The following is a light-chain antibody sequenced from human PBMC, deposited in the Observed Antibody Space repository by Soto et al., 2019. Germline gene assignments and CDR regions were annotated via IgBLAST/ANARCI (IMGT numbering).Light chain of an antibody. J-gene: IGKJ1*01. CDR2: GAS. CDR3: QQDGSSPDT. V-gene: IGKV3-20*01. CDR1: QRISSSY. Sequence: EIVLTQSPGTLSLSPGERATLSCRASQRISSSYFAWYQQKPGQAPSLLIYGASIRATGIPDRFSGSGSGTYFTLTISRLETEDCAVYYCQQDGSSPDTFGQGTKMEIK.